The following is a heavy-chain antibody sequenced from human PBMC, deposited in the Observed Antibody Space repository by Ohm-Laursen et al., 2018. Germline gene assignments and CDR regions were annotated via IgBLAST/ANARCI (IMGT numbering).Heavy chain of an antibody. CDR3: ARDRDNRGTFHATDL. CDR1: GRTFSSYA. D-gene: IGHD2/OR15-2a*01. V-gene: IGHV1-18*01. CDR2: ISAYNGDT. Sequence: GSSVKVSCTASGRTFSSYAISWARQAFGQGLEWMGWISAYNGDTNYAQNFQDRVTMTRDTSTGTTYMELSSLIYNDTALYFCARDRDNRGTFHATDLWGQGTLVTVSS. J-gene: IGHJ3*01.